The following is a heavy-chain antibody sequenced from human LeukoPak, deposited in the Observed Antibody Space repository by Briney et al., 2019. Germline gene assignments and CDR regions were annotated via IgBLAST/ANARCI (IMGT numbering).Heavy chain of an antibody. CDR1: GFTFSSYW. CDR2: INQDGSEK. V-gene: IGHV3-7*01. Sequence: PGGSLRLSCAASGFTFSSYWMSWVRQAPGKGLEWVANINQDGSEKYYVDSVKGRFTISRDNAKNSLYLQMNSLRAEDTAVYYCARGKIVGATHFDYWGQGTLVTVSS. D-gene: IGHD1-26*01. CDR3: ARGKIVGATHFDY. J-gene: IGHJ4*02.